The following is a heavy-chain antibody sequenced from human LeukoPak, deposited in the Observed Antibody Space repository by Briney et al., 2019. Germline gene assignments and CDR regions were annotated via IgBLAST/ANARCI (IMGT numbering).Heavy chain of an antibody. V-gene: IGHV1-18*01. CDR3: ARDSYSGSYYDVNYYGMDV. CDR2: ISAYNGNT. J-gene: IGHJ6*02. Sequence: GASVKVSCKASGYTFTSYGISWVRQAPGQGLEWMGWISAYNGNTNYAQKLQGRVTVTTDTSTSTAYMELRSLRSDDTAVYYCARDSYSGSYYDVNYYGMDVWGQGTTVTVSS. D-gene: IGHD1-26*01. CDR1: GYTFTSYG.